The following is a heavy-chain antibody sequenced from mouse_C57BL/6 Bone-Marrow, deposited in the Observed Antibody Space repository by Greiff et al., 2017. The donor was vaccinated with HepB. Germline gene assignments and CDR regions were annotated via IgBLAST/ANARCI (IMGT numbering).Heavy chain of an antibody. V-gene: IGHV1-69*01. J-gene: IGHJ3*01. D-gene: IGHD2-12*01. Sequence: QVQLQQPGAELVMPGASVKLSCKASGYTFTSYWMHWVKQRPGQGLEWIGEIDPSDSYTNYNQKFKGKSTLTVDKYSSTAYMQLSSLTSEDSAVYYCARLRRGAYWGQGTLVTVSA. CDR3: ARLRRGAY. CDR1: GYTFTSYW. CDR2: IDPSDSYT.